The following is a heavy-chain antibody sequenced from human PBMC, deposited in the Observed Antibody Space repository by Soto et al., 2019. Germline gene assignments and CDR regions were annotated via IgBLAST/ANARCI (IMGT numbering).Heavy chain of an antibody. Sequence: PSETLSLTCAVYGGSFSGYYWSWIRQPPGKGLEWIGEINHSGSTNYNPSLKSRVTISVDTSKNQFSLKLSSVTAADTAVYYCVRGLAAAGNWFDPWGQGTLVTVSS. D-gene: IGHD6-13*01. CDR1: GGSFSGYY. J-gene: IGHJ5*02. V-gene: IGHV4-34*01. CDR3: VRGLAAAGNWFDP. CDR2: INHSGST.